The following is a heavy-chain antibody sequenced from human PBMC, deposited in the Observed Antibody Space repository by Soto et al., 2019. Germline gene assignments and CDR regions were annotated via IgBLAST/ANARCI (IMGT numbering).Heavy chain of an antibody. CDR1: GYTFTSYG. CDR2: ISAYNGNT. Sequence: ASVKVSCKSSGYTFTSYGIIWVRQAPGQGLEWMGWISAYNGNTNYAQKLQGRVTMTTDTSTSTAYMELRSLRSDDTAVYYCARFPVIPYYFDYWGQGTLVTVS. CDR3: ARFPVIPYYFDY. D-gene: IGHD3-16*02. J-gene: IGHJ4*02. V-gene: IGHV1-18*01.